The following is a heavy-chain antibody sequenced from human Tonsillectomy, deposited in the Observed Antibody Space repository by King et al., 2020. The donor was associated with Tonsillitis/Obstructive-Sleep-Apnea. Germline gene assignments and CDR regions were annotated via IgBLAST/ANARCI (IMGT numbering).Heavy chain of an antibody. Sequence: VQLVESGGGLVQPGGSLRLSCAASGFTFSSYAMHWVRQAPGKGLEYVSAISSNGGSTYYANSVRGRFTISRDNSKNTLYLQMGSLRAEDMTVYYCARGRAMTTLTASGVAYYDYGIDVWGQGTTVTVSS. D-gene: IGHD4-11*01. J-gene: IGHJ6*02. CDR1: GFTFSSYA. V-gene: IGHV3-64*01. CDR2: ISSNGGST. CDR3: ARGRAMTTLTASGVAYYDYGIDV.